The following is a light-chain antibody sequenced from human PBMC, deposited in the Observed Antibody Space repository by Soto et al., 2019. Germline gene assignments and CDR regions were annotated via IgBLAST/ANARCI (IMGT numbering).Light chain of an antibody. J-gene: IGLJ1*01. CDR1: SSDVSYFKY. Sequence: QSALTQPRSVSGSPGQSVTISCSGISSDVSYFKYVSWYQQYPGKAPKLLIYDVVKRPSGVPDRFSCSKSGNTASLTISGLQSEDEAEYYCCSYAGSFVFGSGTKVTVL. V-gene: IGLV2-11*01. CDR3: CSYAGSFV. CDR2: DVV.